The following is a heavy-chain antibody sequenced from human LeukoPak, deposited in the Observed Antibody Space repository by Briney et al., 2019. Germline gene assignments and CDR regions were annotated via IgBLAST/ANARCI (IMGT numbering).Heavy chain of an antibody. CDR3: AREGDSASWYRPAFRLLDY. CDR2: GSGYNAET. V-gene: IGHV1-18*01. D-gene: IGHD6-13*01. Sequence: ASVKASCKTSGYTFNSYGLYGVRQAPGQGLECIGWGSGYNAETNYARKFQGRVTKTTHTSTTTVYMALTHLPSDDTALYCAREGDSASWYRPAFRLLDYWGQGTMVTVTS. J-gene: IGHJ4*02. CDR1: GYTFNSYG.